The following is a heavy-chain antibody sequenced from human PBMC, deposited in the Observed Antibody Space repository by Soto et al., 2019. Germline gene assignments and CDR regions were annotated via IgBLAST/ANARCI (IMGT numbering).Heavy chain of an antibody. Sequence: QVQLVESGGGLVKPGGSLRLSCAASGFTFSDYYMSWIRQAPGKGLEWVSYISSSGSPIYYADSVKGRFTISRNYDKKPLCPQMHSRRAEVTAGYYCSRFGTPDYSGNWALDAFDIWGEGTMVTACS. CDR3: SRFGTPDYSGNWALDAFDI. CDR1: GFTFSDYY. J-gene: IGHJ3*02. V-gene: IGHV3-11*01. D-gene: IGHD4-4*01. CDR2: ISSSGSPI.